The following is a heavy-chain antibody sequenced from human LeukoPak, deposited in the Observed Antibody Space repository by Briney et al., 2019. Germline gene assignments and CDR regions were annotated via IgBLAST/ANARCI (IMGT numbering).Heavy chain of an antibody. Sequence: GGPLRLSCAASGFPFSDYSMNWVRQAPGKGLEWISYISSSSSARFFADSVKGRFTISRDNAENSLYLQMNNLRADDTAVYYCARGYCNGDSCYYNPWGQGTPVTVSS. J-gene: IGHJ5*02. CDR3: ARGYCNGDSCYYNP. V-gene: IGHV3-48*01. CDR1: GFPFSDYS. CDR2: ISSSSSAR. D-gene: IGHD2-15*01.